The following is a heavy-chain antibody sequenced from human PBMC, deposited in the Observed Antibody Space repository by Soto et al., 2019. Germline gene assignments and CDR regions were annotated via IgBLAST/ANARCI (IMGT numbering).Heavy chain of an antibody. CDR1: GFGFSNYA. CDR3: AKFGPRVRGFDY. V-gene: IGHV3-23*01. Sequence: GGSLRLSCAASGFGFSNYAMTWVRQAPGKGLEWVSSITTNGATTYYADSVKGRVTISRDNSKNTLYLQMNSLRVEDTAIYYCAKFGPRVRGFDYWGQGTLVTVSS. CDR2: ITTNGATT. D-gene: IGHD3-3*01. J-gene: IGHJ4*02.